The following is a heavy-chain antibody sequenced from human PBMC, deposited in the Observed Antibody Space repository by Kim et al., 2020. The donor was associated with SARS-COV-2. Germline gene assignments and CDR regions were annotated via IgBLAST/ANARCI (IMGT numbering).Heavy chain of an antibody. V-gene: IGHV1-24*01. CDR2: FDPEDGET. J-gene: IGHJ4*02. D-gene: IGHD2-21*02. CDR3: ATEFAYCGGDCYSFDY. CDR1: GYTLTELS. Sequence: ASVKVSCKVSGYTLTELSMHWVRQAPGKGLEWMGGFDPEDGETIDAQKFEGRVTMTEDTSTDTAYMELRSLRSEDTAVYYCATEFAYCGGDCYSFDYWGQGTLVTVSS.